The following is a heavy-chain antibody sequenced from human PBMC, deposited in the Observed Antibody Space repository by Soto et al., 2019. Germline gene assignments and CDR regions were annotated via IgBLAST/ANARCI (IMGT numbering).Heavy chain of an antibody. CDR1: GGSFSDYY. V-gene: IGHV4-34*02. CDR3: ARGRKGYSRTWYVD. CDR2: ISHSGGT. Sequence: QVQLQQWGAGLLKPSETLSLTCAFSGGSFSDYYCGLIRQPPAKRLRWSGEISHSGGTNFNPALKSRVTISVDTSTNPFSVKLNSVTAADTAVYDCARGRKGYSRTWYVDWGQGTLVTVSS. J-gene: IGHJ4*02. D-gene: IGHD6-13*01.